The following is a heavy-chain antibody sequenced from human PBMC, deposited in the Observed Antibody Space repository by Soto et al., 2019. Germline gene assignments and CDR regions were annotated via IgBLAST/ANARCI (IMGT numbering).Heavy chain of an antibody. Sequence: QVQLVESGGGVVQPGRSLRLSCAASGFTFSSFTMHWVRQAPGKGLEWVTLISYDGSSKYYADSVKDRFTISRDNSENTLYLQMNRLRAEDTAVYYCAREHSVGNDDDFDIWGQGTMVTVSS. D-gene: IGHD1-1*01. J-gene: IGHJ3*02. CDR3: AREHSVGNDDDFDI. CDR2: ISYDGSSK. CDR1: GFTFSSFT. V-gene: IGHV3-30-3*01.